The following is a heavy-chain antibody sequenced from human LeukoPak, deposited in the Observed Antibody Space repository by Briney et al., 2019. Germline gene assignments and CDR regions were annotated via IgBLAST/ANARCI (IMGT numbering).Heavy chain of an antibody. CDR3: ARDSGSYYDILTGYYP. D-gene: IGHD3-9*01. Sequence: ASVKVSCKASGYTFTSYGISWVRQAPVQGLEWMGWISAYNGNTNYAQKLQGRVTMTTDTSTSTAYMELRSLRSDDTAVYYCARDSGSYYDILTGYYPWGQGTLVTVSS. V-gene: IGHV1-18*01. CDR1: GYTFTSYG. CDR2: ISAYNGNT. J-gene: IGHJ5*02.